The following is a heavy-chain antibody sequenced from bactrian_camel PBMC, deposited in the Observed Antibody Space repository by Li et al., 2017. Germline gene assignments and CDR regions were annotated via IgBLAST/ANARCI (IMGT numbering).Heavy chain of an antibody. Sequence: HVQLVESGGGSVQAGGSLRLSCVASGYTYRSNFMGWFRQAPGKEREGVAAMHTGEGIKYYTESAKGRFTISQDSAKSTVYLQMNSLKPEDTGMYYCAAGQRRLSYCSGGSGAYTDWGQGTQVTVS. CDR2: MHTGEGIK. D-gene: IGHD2*01. J-gene: IGHJ4*01. CDR1: GYTYRSNF. CDR3: AAGQRRLSYCSGGSGAYTD. V-gene: IGHV3S54*01.